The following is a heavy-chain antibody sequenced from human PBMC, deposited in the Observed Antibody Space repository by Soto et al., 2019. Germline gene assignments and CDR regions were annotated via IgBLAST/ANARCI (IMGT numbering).Heavy chain of an antibody. CDR1: GYNFNQYY. Sequence: QVQLVQSGPDVGKPGASVRLSCATSGYNFNQYYIHWVRQAPGQGLEWMGIINLRGGTTEYAHKFRGRVTVTGDTSTRTAYMELSSLRSEDTAVYFCARGPDDSDVPRWDHWGQGTLITVSS. D-gene: IGHD4-17*01. J-gene: IGHJ4*02. CDR3: ARGPDDSDVPRWDH. CDR2: INLRGGTT. V-gene: IGHV1-46*02.